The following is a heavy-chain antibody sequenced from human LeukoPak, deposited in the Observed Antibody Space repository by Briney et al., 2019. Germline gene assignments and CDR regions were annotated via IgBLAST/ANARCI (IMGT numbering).Heavy chain of an antibody. D-gene: IGHD3-10*01. V-gene: IGHV3-9*01. J-gene: IGHJ5*02. CDR2: ISWNSGSI. Sequence: GGSLRLSCAASGFTFDDYAMHWVRQAPGKGLEWVSGISWNSGSIGYADSVKGRFTISRDNAKNSPYLQMNSLRAEDTALYYCAKDYGSGSYYNNWFDPWGQGTLVTVSS. CDR3: AKDYGSGSYYNNWFDP. CDR1: GFTFDDYA.